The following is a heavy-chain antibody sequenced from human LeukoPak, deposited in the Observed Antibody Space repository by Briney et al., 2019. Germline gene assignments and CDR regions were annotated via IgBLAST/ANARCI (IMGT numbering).Heavy chain of an antibody. D-gene: IGHD6-6*01. CDR3: ARDPYSSSSFDY. CDR1: GFSFDDYA. CDR2: ISWNSGSI. Sequence: GGSLRLSCAASGFSFDDYAMHWVRQVPGKGLEWVSGISWNSGSIGYADSVKGRFTISRDNAKNSVYLQMNSLRAEDTAVYYCARDPYSSSSFDYWGQGTLVTVSS. J-gene: IGHJ4*02. V-gene: IGHV3-9*01.